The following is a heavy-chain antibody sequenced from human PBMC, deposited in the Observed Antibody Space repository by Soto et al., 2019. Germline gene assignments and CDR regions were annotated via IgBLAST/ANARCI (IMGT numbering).Heavy chain of an antibody. Sequence: ASVKVSCKASGYTFSNYAMHWVRQAPGQRLEWMGWINAGNGNTKYSQKFQDRVTITRDTSASTAYMELSSLRSEDTAVYYCAKGGNIAVVVADYGMDVWGQGTTVTVSS. V-gene: IGHV1-3*01. CDR3: AKGGNIAVVVADYGMDV. CDR2: INAGNGNT. D-gene: IGHD2-15*01. CDR1: GYTFSNYA. J-gene: IGHJ6*02.